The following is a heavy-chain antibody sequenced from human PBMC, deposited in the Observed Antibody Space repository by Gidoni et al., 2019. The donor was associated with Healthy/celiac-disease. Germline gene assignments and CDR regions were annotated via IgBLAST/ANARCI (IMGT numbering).Heavy chain of an antibody. J-gene: IGHJ6*02. Sequence: QVQLVQSGAEVKKPGSSVKVSCKASGGTFSSYAISWVRQAPGQGLEWMGGIIPIFGTANYAQKFQGRVTITADESTSTAYMELSSLRSEDTAVYYCARGGHCSSTSCSRYYYYYYGMDVWGQGTTVTVSS. V-gene: IGHV1-69*01. CDR2: IIPIFGTA. CDR3: ARGGHCSSTSCSRYYYYYYGMDV. CDR1: GGTFSSYA. D-gene: IGHD2-2*01.